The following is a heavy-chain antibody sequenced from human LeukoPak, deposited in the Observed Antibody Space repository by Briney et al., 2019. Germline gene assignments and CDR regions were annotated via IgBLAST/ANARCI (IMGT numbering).Heavy chain of an antibody. CDR2: ISAYNGNT. CDR1: GYTLTELS. Sequence: EASVKVSCKVSGYTLTELSMHWVRQAPGQGLEWMGWISAYNGNTNYAQKLQGRVTMTTDTSTSTAYMELRSLRSDDTAVYYCARDWSYYGSGSYYPHYFDYWGQGTLVTVSS. V-gene: IGHV1-18*01. D-gene: IGHD3-10*01. CDR3: ARDWSYYGSGSYYPHYFDY. J-gene: IGHJ4*02.